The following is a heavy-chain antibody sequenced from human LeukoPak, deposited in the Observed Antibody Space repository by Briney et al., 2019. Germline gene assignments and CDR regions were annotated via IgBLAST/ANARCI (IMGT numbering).Heavy chain of an antibody. CDR3: ARGRRIVGATRVLDY. CDR1: GGSFSGYY. V-gene: IGHV4-34*01. D-gene: IGHD1-26*01. CDR2: INHSGST. J-gene: IGHJ4*02. Sequence: PSETLSLTCAVYGGSFSGYYWSWIRQPPGKGLEWIGEINHSGSTNYNPSLKSRVTISVDTSKNQFSLKLSSVTAADTAVYYCARGRRIVGATRVLDYWGQGTLVTVSS.